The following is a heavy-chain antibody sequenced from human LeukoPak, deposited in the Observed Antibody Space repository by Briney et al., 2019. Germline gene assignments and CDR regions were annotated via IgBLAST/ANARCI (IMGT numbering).Heavy chain of an antibody. D-gene: IGHD3-10*01. J-gene: IGHJ2*01. CDR2: ISYDGSNK. CDR3: ARAPYGSGTYWYFDL. Sequence: GRSLRLSCAASGFTFSSYGMHWVRQAPGKGLEWVAVISYDGSNKYYADSVKGRFTISRDNAKNSLYLQMNSLRAEDTAVYYCARAPYGSGTYWYFDLWGRGTLVTVSS. CDR1: GFTFSSYG. V-gene: IGHV3-30*03.